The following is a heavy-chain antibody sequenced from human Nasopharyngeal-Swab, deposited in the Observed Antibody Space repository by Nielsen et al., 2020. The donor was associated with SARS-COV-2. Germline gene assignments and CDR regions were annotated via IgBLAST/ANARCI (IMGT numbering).Heavy chain of an antibody. D-gene: IGHD6-19*01. Sequence: VRQAPGKGLEWVGRTRNKANSYTTEYAASVKGRFTISRDDSKNSLYLQMNSLKTEDTAVYYCARDGVAGTDYYYMDVWGKGTTVTVPS. CDR2: TRNKANSYTT. V-gene: IGHV3-72*01. J-gene: IGHJ6*03. CDR3: ARDGVAGTDYYYMDV.